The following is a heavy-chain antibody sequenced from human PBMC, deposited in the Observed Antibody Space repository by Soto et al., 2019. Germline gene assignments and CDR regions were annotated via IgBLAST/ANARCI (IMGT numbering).Heavy chain of an antibody. CDR1: GFTFSSYA. J-gene: IGHJ4*02. V-gene: IGHV3-23*01. D-gene: IGHD5-18*01. Sequence: GGSLRLSCAVSGFTFSSYAMTWVRQAPGKGLEWVSAISGSGGSTFSADSVKGRFTISRDNSKNTLYLQMNSLRAEDTAVYYCAKDKSVTGNSFGYVDYWGQGTLVTVSS. CDR2: ISGSGGST. CDR3: AKDKSVTGNSFGYVDY.